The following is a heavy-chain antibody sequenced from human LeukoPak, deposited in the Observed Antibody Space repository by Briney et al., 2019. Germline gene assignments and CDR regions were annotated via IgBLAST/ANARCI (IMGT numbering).Heavy chain of an antibody. CDR3: ARDIGRTGSSGWFGY. CDR1: GFTFSDYD. J-gene: IGHJ4*02. D-gene: IGHD6-19*01. V-gene: IGHV3-11*01. CDR2: ISSSGSTI. Sequence: GGSLRLSCAASGFTFSDYDMSWIRQAPGKGLEWVSYISSSGSTIYYADSVKVRFTISRDNAKNSLYLQMNSLRAEDTAVYYCARDIGRTGSSGWFGYWGQGALVTVPS.